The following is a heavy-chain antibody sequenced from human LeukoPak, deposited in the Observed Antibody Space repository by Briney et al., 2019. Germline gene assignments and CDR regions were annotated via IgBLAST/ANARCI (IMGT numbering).Heavy chain of an antibody. J-gene: IGHJ5*02. CDR3: ARRLRQNLFDP. CDR1: GVSISSDY. Sequence: SETLSLTCTVSGVSISSDYWSWIRLPPRKGLEWIGYIYYSGSSNYNPSLKSRVTMSVDTSKNQFSLKLTSVTAADTAVYYCARRLRQNLFDPWGQGTLVTVSS. CDR2: IYYSGSS. V-gene: IGHV4-59*08. D-gene: IGHD4-17*01.